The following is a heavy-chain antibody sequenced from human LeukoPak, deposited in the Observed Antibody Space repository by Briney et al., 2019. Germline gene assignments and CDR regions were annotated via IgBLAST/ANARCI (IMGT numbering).Heavy chain of an antibody. J-gene: IGHJ4*02. CDR3: ARGDDYGDYWGLY. CDR1: GYTFTHYG. V-gene: IGHV1-18*01. CDR2: ISTYNGNT. D-gene: IGHD4-17*01. Sequence: GASVKVSCKTSGYTFTHYGISWVRQAPGQGLEWMGWISTYNGNTNYAQKLQGRVTMTTDTSTSTAYMELRSLISDDAAVYYCARGDDYGDYWGLYWGQGTLVTVSS.